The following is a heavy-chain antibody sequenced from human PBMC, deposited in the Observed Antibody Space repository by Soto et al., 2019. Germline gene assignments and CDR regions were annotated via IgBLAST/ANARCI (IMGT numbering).Heavy chain of an antibody. CDR1: GFTFSSYA. J-gene: IGHJ6*02. Sequence: GGSLRLSCSASGFTFSSYAMHWVRQAPGKGLEYVSAISSNGGSTYYADSVKGRFTISRDNSKNTLYLQMSSLRAEDTAVYYCVKDFHYDILTGYYTHSQYYGMDVWGQGTTVTVSS. D-gene: IGHD3-9*01. CDR2: ISSNGGST. CDR3: VKDFHYDILTGYYTHSQYYGMDV. V-gene: IGHV3-64D*08.